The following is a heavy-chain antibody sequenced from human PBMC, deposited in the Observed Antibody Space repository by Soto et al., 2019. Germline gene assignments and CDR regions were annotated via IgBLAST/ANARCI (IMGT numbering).Heavy chain of an antibody. D-gene: IGHD3-22*01. CDR1: GCSFTSYW. Sequence: PXESLKISWKGSGCSFTSYWISWVRQMPGKGLEWMGRIDPSDSYTNYSPSFQGHVTISADKSISTAYLQWSSLKASDTAMYYCARSHYYDSSGYPYYFDYWGQGNLVTVSS. V-gene: IGHV5-10-1*01. CDR3: ARSHYYDSSGYPYYFDY. J-gene: IGHJ4*02. CDR2: IDPSDSYT.